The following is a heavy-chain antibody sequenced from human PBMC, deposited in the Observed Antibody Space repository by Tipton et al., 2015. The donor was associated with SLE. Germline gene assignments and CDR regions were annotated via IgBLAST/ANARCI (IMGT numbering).Heavy chain of an antibody. J-gene: IGHJ2*01. Sequence: TLSLTCAVYGGSFSGYYWSWIRQPPGKGLEWIGEISHSGSSNYNPSLKSRVTISLDTSKNQFSLRLSSVTAADTAVYYCAKADGVVGGQVPYWYFDLWGRGSLVTVSS. CDR2: ISHSGSS. V-gene: IGHV4-34*01. CDR1: GGSFSGYY. D-gene: IGHD1-26*01. CDR3: AKADGVVGGQVPYWYFDL.